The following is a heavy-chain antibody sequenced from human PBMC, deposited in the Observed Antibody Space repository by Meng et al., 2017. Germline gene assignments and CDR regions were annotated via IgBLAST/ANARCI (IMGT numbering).Heavy chain of an antibody. CDR2: INHSGST. D-gene: IGHD5-18*01. CDR1: GGSFSGYY. J-gene: IGHJ3*02. CDR3: ARGRGYSYGYRGGAFDI. Sequence: QLQLQEWGAGLFEPSETLSLTCAVYGGSFSGYYWSWIRQPPGKGLEWIGEINHSGSTNYNPSLKSRVTISVDTSKNQFSLKLSSVTAADTAVYYCARGRGYSYGYRGGAFDIWGQGTMVTVSS. V-gene: IGHV4-34*01.